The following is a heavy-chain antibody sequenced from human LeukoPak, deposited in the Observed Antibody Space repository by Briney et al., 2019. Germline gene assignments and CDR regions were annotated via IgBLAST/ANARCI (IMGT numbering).Heavy chain of an antibody. CDR1: GYTFTGYY. Sequence: ASVKVSCKASGYTFTGYYMHWVRQATGQGLEWMGWMNPNSGNTGCAQKFQGRVTMTRNTSISTAYMELSSLRSEDTAVYYCARSGYGGNSFDYWGQGTLVTVSS. CDR3: ARSGYGGNSFDY. V-gene: IGHV1-8*02. D-gene: IGHD4-23*01. J-gene: IGHJ4*02. CDR2: MNPNSGNT.